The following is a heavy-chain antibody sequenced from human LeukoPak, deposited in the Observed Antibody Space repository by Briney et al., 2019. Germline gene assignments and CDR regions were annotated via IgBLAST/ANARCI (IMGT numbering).Heavy chain of an antibody. Sequence: SETLSLTCAVYGGSFSGYYWSWIRQPPGKGLEWIGEINHSGSTNYNPSLKSRVTISVDTSKNQFSLKLSSVTAADTAVYYCARAGVGAVYYYYYYMDVWGKGTTVTVSS. J-gene: IGHJ6*03. CDR1: GGSFSGYY. D-gene: IGHD1-26*01. CDR2: INHSGST. V-gene: IGHV4-34*01. CDR3: ARAGVGAVYYYYYYMDV.